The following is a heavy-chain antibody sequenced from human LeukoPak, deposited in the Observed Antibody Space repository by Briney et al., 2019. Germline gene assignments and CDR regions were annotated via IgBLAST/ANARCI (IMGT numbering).Heavy chain of an antibody. Sequence: ASVKVSCKASGGTFSSYAISWVRQAPGQGLEWMGGIIPIFGTANYAQKFQGRVTITADESTSTAYMKLSSLRSEDTAVYYCARDSSSLRSAYNWFDPWGQGTLVTVSS. J-gene: IGHJ5*02. CDR1: GGTFSSYA. CDR3: ARDSSSLRSAYNWFDP. CDR2: IIPIFGTA. V-gene: IGHV1-69*01. D-gene: IGHD6-6*01.